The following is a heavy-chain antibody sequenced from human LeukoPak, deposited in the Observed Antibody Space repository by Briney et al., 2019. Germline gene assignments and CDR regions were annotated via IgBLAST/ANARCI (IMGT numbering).Heavy chain of an antibody. CDR2: MNPNSGNT. Sequence: GASVKVSCKPSGYTFTSYDINWVPQAPGQGLEWMGWMNPNSGNTGYAQKFQGRVTMTRNTSTSTAYMELSSLRSEDTAVYYCARGRVRVPDYWGQGTLVSVSS. D-gene: IGHD2-21*01. CDR1: GYTFTSYD. V-gene: IGHV1-8*01. J-gene: IGHJ4*02. CDR3: ARGRVRVPDY.